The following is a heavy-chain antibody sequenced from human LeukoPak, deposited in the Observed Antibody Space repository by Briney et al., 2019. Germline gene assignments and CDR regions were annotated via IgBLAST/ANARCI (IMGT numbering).Heavy chain of an antibody. D-gene: IGHD6-6*01. CDR3: ARTAARRFDY. Sequence: ASVKVSCKASGYTFPSYFMHWVRQAPGQGLEWMGIINPTGSSTTYAQKFQGRVTMTRDTSTSTVYMELSRLRSDDTAVYYCARTAARRFDYWGQGTLVTVSS. V-gene: IGHV1-46*01. CDR1: GYTFPSYF. J-gene: IGHJ4*02. CDR2: INPTGSST.